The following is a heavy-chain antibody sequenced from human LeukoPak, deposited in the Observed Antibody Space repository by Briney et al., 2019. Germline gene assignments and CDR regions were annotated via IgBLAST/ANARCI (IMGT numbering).Heavy chain of an antibody. Sequence: GGSLRLSCAASGFTVSSNYMSWVRQAPGKGLEWVSVIYSGGSTYYADSVKGRFTISRDNSKNTLYLQMNSLRAEDTAVYYCATETAGIVVYGAFDIWGQGTMVTVSS. CDR1: GFTVSSNY. CDR2: IYSGGST. J-gene: IGHJ3*02. D-gene: IGHD3-22*01. CDR3: ATETAGIVVYGAFDI. V-gene: IGHV3-66*01.